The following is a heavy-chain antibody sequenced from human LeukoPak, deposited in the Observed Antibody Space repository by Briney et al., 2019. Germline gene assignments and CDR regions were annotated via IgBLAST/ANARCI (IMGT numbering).Heavy chain of an antibody. CDR1: GFTFSSYA. CDR2: ISGSGGST. V-gene: IGHV3-23*01. D-gene: IGHD3-22*01. Sequence: GGSLRLSCAASGFTFSSYAMSWVRQAPGKGLEWVSAISGSGGSTYYADSMKGRFTISRDNSKNTLYLQMNSLRAEDTAVYYCAKDYYDSSGYPISFDYWGQGTLVTVSS. CDR3: AKDYYDSSGYPISFDY. J-gene: IGHJ4*02.